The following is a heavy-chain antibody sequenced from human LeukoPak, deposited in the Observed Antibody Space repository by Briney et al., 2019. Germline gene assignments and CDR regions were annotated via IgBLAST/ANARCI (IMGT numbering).Heavy chain of an antibody. D-gene: IGHD4-17*01. CDR2: IYYSGST. V-gene: IGHV4-59*08. J-gene: IGHJ3*02. CDR3: ARLGTTVTAPGAFDI. CDR1: GGSISSYY. Sequence: SETLSLTCTVSGGSISSYYWSWIRQPPGKGLEWIGYIYYSGSTNYNPSLKGRVTISVDTSKNQFSLKLSSVTAADTAVYYCARLGTTVTAPGAFDIWGQGTMVTVSS.